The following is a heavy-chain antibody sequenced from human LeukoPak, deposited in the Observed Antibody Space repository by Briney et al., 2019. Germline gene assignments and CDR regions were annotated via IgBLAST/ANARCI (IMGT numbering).Heavy chain of an antibody. CDR3: AKGGSSSPRSTVDY. J-gene: IGHJ4*02. V-gene: IGHV3-74*01. Sequence: GGSLRLSCAASGFTFSSYWMHWVRQAPGKGLVWVSHINGDGTTTNYADSVKGRFTISRDNAKNTVYLQMNSLRAEDTAVYYCAKGGSSSPRSTVDYWGQGTLLTVSS. CDR2: INGDGTTT. CDR1: GFTFSSYW. D-gene: IGHD6-13*01.